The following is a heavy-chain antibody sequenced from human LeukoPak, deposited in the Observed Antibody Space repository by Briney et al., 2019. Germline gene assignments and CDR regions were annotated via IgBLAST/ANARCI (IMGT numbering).Heavy chain of an antibody. D-gene: IGHD3-22*01. Sequence: PSETLSLTCTVSGGSISSYYWSWIRQPPGKGLEWIGYIYYSGSTNYNPSLKSRVTISVDTSKNQFSLKLSSVTAADTAVYYCAREAMMGHTTFDYWGQGTLVTVS. CDR2: IYYSGST. V-gene: IGHV4-59*01. J-gene: IGHJ4*02. CDR1: GGSISSYY. CDR3: AREAMMGHTTFDY.